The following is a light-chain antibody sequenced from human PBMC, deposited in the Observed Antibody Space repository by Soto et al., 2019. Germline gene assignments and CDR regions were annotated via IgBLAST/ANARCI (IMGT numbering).Light chain of an antibody. Sequence: DIQMTQSPSTLSASVGDRVTITCRASQSMNDWLAWFQQKPGKAPKVLIYDASSLQSGVPSRFSGSGSGTAFTLTIDGLQPDDVATYYCLRYNAFSQTFGQGTKVEL. V-gene: IGKV1-5*01. CDR2: DAS. J-gene: IGKJ1*01. CDR1: QSMNDW. CDR3: LRYNAFSQT.